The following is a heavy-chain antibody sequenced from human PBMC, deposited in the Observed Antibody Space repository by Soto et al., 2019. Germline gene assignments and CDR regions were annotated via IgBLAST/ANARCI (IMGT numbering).Heavy chain of an antibody. CDR3: ARGGVGRYCSSSSFYTLVFDY. Sequence: EVQLVESGGGLVQPGGSLRLSCAASGFTFSNYWMHWVRQDPGKGLVWVSRINSDGSSTSYADSVKGRFTISRDNAKNTLSLQMNSLRADCTAVYYCARGGVGRYCSSSSFYTLVFDYWGQGTLVTVSS. V-gene: IGHV3-74*01. J-gene: IGHJ4*02. CDR2: INSDGSST. CDR1: GFTFSNYW. D-gene: IGHD2-2*02.